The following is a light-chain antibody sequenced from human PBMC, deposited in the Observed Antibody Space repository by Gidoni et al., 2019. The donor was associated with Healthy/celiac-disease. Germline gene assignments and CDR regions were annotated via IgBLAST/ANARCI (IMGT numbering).Light chain of an antibody. CDR3: QQLNSYPSIT. V-gene: IGKV1-9*01. CDR2: AAS. Sequence: DIQLTQSPSFLSASVGDRVTITCRASQGISSYLAWYQQKPGKAPKLLIYAASTLQSGGPSRFSGSGSGTEFTLTISSLQPEDFATDYCQQLNSYPSITFGQGTRLEIK. J-gene: IGKJ5*01. CDR1: QGISSY.